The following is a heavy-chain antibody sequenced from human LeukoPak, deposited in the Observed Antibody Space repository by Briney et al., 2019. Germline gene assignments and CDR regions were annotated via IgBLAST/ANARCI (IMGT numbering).Heavy chain of an antibody. CDR1: GGTFSRYA. CDR2: IIPIFGTA. V-gene: IGHV1-69*01. Sequence: SVKVSCKASGGTFSRYAISWVRQAPGQGLEWMGGIIPIFGTANYAQKFQGRVTITADESTSTAYMELSSLRSEDTAVYYCARDKAGRWFGDYWGQGTLVTVSS. J-gene: IGHJ4*02. CDR3: ARDKAGRWFGDY. D-gene: IGHD3-10*01.